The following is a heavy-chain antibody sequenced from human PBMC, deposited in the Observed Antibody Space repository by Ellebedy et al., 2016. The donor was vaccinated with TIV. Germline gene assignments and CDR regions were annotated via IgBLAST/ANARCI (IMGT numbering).Heavy chain of an antibody. Sequence: GESLKISCAASGFTFGSYGMHWVRQAPGKGLEWVAGLWFDGDYRYYADSVKGRFTISRDNSKNTLYLQLNSLRTEDTAVYYCARDAGYDSGGYYPGHWGQGTRVTVSS. CDR1: GFTFGSYG. V-gene: IGHV3-33*01. D-gene: IGHD3-22*01. CDR3: ARDAGYDSGGYYPGH. J-gene: IGHJ4*02. CDR2: LWFDGDYR.